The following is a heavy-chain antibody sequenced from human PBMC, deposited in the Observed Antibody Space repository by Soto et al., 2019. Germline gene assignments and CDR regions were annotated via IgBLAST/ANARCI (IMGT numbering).Heavy chain of an antibody. Sequence: ASVKVSCKASGYTFTSYGISWVRQAPGQGLEWMGWISAYNGNTNYAQKLQGRVTMTTDTSTSTAYMELRSLRSDDTAVYYCARVVHDFWSGPPLDYWGQGTLVTVSS. J-gene: IGHJ4*02. CDR1: GYTFTSYG. V-gene: IGHV1-18*01. CDR2: ISAYNGNT. CDR3: ARVVHDFWSGPPLDY. D-gene: IGHD3-3*01.